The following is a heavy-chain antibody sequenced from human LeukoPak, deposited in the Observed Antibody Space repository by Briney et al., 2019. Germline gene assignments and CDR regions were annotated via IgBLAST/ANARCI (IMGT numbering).Heavy chain of an antibody. CDR2: IYYSGTT. CDR3: ARALSADELLCGFSAFDV. V-gene: IGHV4-59*02. D-gene: IGHD3-10*01. Sequence: SETLSLTCTVSGVSVSSYYWNWIRQAPGRGLEWIGYIYYSGTTHYNPSLESRVTISLDTSKNQFSLKLSPLTAADTAVYYCARALSADELLCGFSAFDVWGQGTTVTVSS. J-gene: IGHJ3*01. CDR1: GVSVSSYY.